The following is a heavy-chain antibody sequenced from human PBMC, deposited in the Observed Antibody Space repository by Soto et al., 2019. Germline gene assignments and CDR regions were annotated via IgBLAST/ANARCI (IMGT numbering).Heavy chain of an antibody. Sequence: EVQLVESGGVVVQPGGSLRLSCAASGFTFDDYTMRWVRQAPGKGLEWVSLISWDGGSTYYADSVKGRFTISRDNSKNSLYLQMNSLRTEDTALYYCAKDVSGAAADPAGNYFDYWGQGTLVTVSS. CDR3: AKDVSGAAADPAGNYFDY. CDR1: GFTFDDYT. V-gene: IGHV3-43*01. D-gene: IGHD6-13*01. CDR2: ISWDGGST. J-gene: IGHJ4*02.